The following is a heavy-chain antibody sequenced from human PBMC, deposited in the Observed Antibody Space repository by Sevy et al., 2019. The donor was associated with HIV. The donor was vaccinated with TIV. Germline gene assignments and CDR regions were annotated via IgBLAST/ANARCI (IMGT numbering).Heavy chain of an antibody. D-gene: IGHD2-8*01. CDR2: LSFGCGEI. V-gene: IGHV3-23*01. CDR1: GFTFSKYS. CDR3: AREGCTKPHDY. Sequence: GGSLRLSCAASGFTFSKYSMSGFRQPPGKGLEWVSILSFGCGEINYADSVKGRFTISRDNSKSSVNLQMNNLRPEDTAVYYCAREGCTKPHDYWGQGTLVTVSS. J-gene: IGHJ4*02.